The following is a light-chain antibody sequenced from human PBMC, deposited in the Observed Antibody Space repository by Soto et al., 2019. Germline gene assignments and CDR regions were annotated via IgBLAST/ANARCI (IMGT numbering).Light chain of an antibody. V-gene: IGLV9-49*01. CDR3: GADHGSGSNFVVV. CDR1: SGYSNYK. J-gene: IGLJ2*01. CDR2: VGTGGIVG. Sequence: QSVLTQPLSASASLGATVTLTSTLSSGYSNYKVDWYQQRPGKGPRFVMRVGTGGIVGSKGDGIPDRFSVLGSGLNRYLTIKNIQEEHESNYHCGADHGSGSNFVVVFGGGTKLTVL.